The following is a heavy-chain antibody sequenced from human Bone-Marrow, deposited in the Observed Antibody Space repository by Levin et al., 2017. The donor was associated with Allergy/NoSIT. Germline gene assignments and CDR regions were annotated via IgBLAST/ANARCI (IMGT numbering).Heavy chain of an antibody. Sequence: GGSLRLSCAASGFTFSSYAMHWVRQAPGKGLEWVAVISYDGSNKYYADSVKGRFTISRDNSKNTLYLQMNSLRAEDTAVYYCARTHGYSSSWYRNYYYYGMDVWGQGTTVTVSS. CDR3: ARTHGYSSSWYRNYYYYGMDV. CDR2: ISYDGSNK. J-gene: IGHJ6*02. D-gene: IGHD6-13*01. V-gene: IGHV3-30-3*01. CDR1: GFTFSSYA.